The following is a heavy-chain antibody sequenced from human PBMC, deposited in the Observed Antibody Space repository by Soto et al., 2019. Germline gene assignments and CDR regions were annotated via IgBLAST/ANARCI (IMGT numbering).Heavy chain of an antibody. CDR3: ATVGPNGYIPYYIET. J-gene: IGHJ4*02. CDR2: ISYDGSTK. Sequence: PGGSLRLSCAASGFTFSAYAMHWVRQAPGKGLEWLAVISYDGSTKFYADTVKGRFTISRGNSKNTLYLQMNSLRAEDSGIYYCATVGPNGYIPYYIETWGQGVPVTVSS. CDR1: GFTFSAYA. D-gene: IGHD5-12*01. V-gene: IGHV3-30-3*01.